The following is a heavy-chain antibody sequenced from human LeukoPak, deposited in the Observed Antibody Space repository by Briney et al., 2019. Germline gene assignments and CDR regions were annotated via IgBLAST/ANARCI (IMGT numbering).Heavy chain of an antibody. D-gene: IGHD3-22*01. CDR3: ARYFNSNGYSSPRGDY. V-gene: IGHV3-7*01. Sequence: GGSLRLSCAASGFTFSTYWMTWVRQPPGKGLEWVASIVQDGSQKYYVDSVKGRFTISRDNAKNSLYLQMNSLRAGDTAVYYCARYFNSNGYSSPRGDYWGQGTLVTVSS. CDR2: IVQDGSQK. CDR1: GFTFSTYW. J-gene: IGHJ4*02.